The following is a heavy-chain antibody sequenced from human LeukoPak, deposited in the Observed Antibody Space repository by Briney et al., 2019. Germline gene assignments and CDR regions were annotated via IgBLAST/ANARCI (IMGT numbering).Heavy chain of an antibody. J-gene: IGHJ5*02. Sequence: SVKVSCKASGGTFSSYAISWVRQAPGQGLEWMGGIIPIFGTANYAQKFQGIVTITADESTSTAYMELSSLRSEDTAVYYCARTASGIAAAGTGGNWFDPWGQGTLVTVSS. V-gene: IGHV1-69*13. CDR1: GGTFSSYA. CDR3: ARTASGIAAAGTGGNWFDP. D-gene: IGHD6-13*01. CDR2: IIPIFGTA.